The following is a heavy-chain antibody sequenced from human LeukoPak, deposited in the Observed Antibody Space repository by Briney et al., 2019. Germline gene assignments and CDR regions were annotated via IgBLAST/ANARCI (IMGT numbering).Heavy chain of an antibody. CDR1: GFTFSSYA. CDR2: ISGSGGST. CDR3: AKVDSLAAAGNPFDY. V-gene: IGHV3-23*01. D-gene: IGHD6-13*01. Sequence: GGSLRLSCAASGFTFSSYAMSWVRQAPGKGLEWVSAISGSGGSTCYADSVKGRFTISRDNSKNTLYLQMNSLRAEDTAVYYCAKVDSLAAAGNPFDYRGQGTLVTVSS. J-gene: IGHJ4*02.